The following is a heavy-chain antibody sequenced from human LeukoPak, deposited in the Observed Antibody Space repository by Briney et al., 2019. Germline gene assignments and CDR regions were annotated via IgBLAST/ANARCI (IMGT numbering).Heavy chain of an antibody. V-gene: IGHV3-30*18. D-gene: IGHD3-22*01. CDR1: GFTFSSYR. CDR2: ISYDGSNK. Sequence: PGGSLRLSCAASGFTFSSYRMHWVRQAPGKGLEWVAVISYDGSNKYYADSVKGRFTISRDNSKNTLYLQMNSLRAEDTAVYYCAKTRYYYDSSGYSLDYWGQGTLVTVSS. J-gene: IGHJ4*02. CDR3: AKTRYYYDSSGYSLDY.